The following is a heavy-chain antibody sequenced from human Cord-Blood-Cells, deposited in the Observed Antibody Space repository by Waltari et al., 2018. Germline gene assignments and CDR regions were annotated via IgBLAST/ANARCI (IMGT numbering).Heavy chain of an antibody. CDR3: ARDPRGYSGYDYMGWFDP. V-gene: IGHV4-61*01. J-gene: IGHJ5*02. Sequence: QVQLQESGPGLVKPSETLSLTCTVSGGSVSSGSYYWSWIRQPPGKGLEWIGYIYYSGSTNYNPSLKSRVTISVDTSKNQFSLKLSSVTAADTAVYYCARDPRGYSGYDYMGWFDPWGQGTLVTVSS. CDR1: GGSVSSGSYY. CDR2: IYYSGST. D-gene: IGHD5-12*01.